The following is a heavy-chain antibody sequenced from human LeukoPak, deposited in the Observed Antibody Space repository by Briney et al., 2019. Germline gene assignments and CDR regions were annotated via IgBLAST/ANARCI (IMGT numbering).Heavy chain of an antibody. D-gene: IGHD6-19*01. CDR1: GGSISSYY. Sequence: SETLSLTCTVSGGSISSYYWSWIRQPPGKGLEWIGYIYYSGSTNYNPSLKGRVTISVDTSKNQFSLKLSPVTAADTAVYYCARGGWLVTYWGQGTLVTVSS. J-gene: IGHJ4*02. V-gene: IGHV4-59*01. CDR3: ARGGWLVTY. CDR2: IYYSGST.